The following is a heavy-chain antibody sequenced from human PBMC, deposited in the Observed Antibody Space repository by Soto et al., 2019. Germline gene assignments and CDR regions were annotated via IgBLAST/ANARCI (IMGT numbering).Heavy chain of an antibody. CDR1: GGSFSGYY. V-gene: IGHV4-34*01. CDR2: INHSGST. Sequence: QVQLQQWGAGLLKPSETLSLTCAVYGGSFSGYYWSWIRQPPGKGLEWIGEINHSGSTNYNPSLKSRVTISVGPSKNHFSLKLSSVTAADTAVYYCARFAYGSSWDYYYYYGMDVWGQGTTVTVSS. D-gene: IGHD6-13*01. J-gene: IGHJ6*02. CDR3: ARFAYGSSWDYYYYYGMDV.